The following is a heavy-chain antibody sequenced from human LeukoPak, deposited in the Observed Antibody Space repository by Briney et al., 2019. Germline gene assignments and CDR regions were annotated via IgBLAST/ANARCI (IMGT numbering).Heavy chain of an antibody. CDR1: GYTLTELS. CDR3: ATRDSSGYYEVDY. Sequence: ASVKVSCKVSGYTLTELSMHWVRQAPGKGLEWMGGFDPEDGETIYAQKFQGRVTMTEDTSTDTAYMELSSLRSGDTAVYYCATRDSSGYYEVDYWGQGTLVTVSS. CDR2: FDPEDGET. J-gene: IGHJ4*02. V-gene: IGHV1-24*01. D-gene: IGHD3-22*01.